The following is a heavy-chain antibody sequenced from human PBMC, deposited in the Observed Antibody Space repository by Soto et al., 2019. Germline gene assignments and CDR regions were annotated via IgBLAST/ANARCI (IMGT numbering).Heavy chain of an antibody. V-gene: IGHV1-18*01. Sequence: QVQLVQSGAEVKKPGASVKVSCKASGYPFPSYGITWVRQAPGQGLEWMGWISAYNGNTNYAQNLQGRVTMTTDPSTSTAYMELRSLRSDDTAVYYCARSVVELLFLSTLDYWGQGTLVTVSS. J-gene: IGHJ4*02. CDR2: ISAYNGNT. D-gene: IGHD3-3*01. CDR3: ARSVVELLFLSTLDY. CDR1: GYPFPSYG.